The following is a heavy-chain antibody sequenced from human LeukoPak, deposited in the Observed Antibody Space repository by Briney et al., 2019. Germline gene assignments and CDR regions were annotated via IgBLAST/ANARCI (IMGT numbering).Heavy chain of an antibody. Sequence: GGSLRLSCATSGFTFSPFWIHWVRQPTGKGLEWVSAIGTAGDTYYSHSVKGRFTISRENAKNSLYLHMNSLSAGDTAVYFCARGHMLTGYYNFAWFDPWGQGTLVTVSS. D-gene: IGHD3-9*01. CDR3: ARGHMLTGYYNFAWFDP. V-gene: IGHV3-13*01. CDR1: GFTFSPFW. CDR2: IGTAGDT. J-gene: IGHJ5*02.